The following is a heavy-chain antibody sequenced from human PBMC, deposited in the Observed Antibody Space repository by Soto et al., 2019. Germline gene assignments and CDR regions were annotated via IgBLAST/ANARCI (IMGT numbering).Heavy chain of an antibody. J-gene: IGHJ4*02. CDR3: RAGVN. Sequence: EVQLVESGGGLVKPGGSLRLSCAASGFTFNNAWMSWVRQAPGKGLEWVGDIESKTDGGTTDYAAPVKGRFTISRDDSKTTLYLQMNSLKTEDTAVYFCRAGVNWGQGTLVTVSS. D-gene: IGHD3-10*01. CDR1: GFTFNNAW. V-gene: IGHV3-15*04. CDR2: IESKTDGGTT.